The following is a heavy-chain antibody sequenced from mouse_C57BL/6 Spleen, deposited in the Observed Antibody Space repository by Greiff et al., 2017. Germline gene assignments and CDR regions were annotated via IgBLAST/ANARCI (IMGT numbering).Heavy chain of an antibody. CDR3: ASYSSYFGFDY. J-gene: IGHJ2*01. D-gene: IGHD2-5*01. Sequence: QVQLQQPGAELVKPGASVTLSCTASGYTFTSYWMHWVKQRPGRGLEWIGWIDPNRGGTKYNEKFKSKATLTVDKPSITAYMQLSSRTSEDSAVYYCASYSSYFGFDYWGQGTTLTFAS. CDR2: IDPNRGGT. CDR1: GYTFTSYW. V-gene: IGHV1-72*01.